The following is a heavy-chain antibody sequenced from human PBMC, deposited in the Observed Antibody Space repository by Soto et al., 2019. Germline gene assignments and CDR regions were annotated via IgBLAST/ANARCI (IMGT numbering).Heavy chain of an antibody. J-gene: IGHJ2*01. CDR1: GYTFTNYA. Sequence: QVQLVQSGAEVKKPGASVKVSCKDSGYTFTNYAMHWVRQAPGQRLEWMGWINAGNGNTKYSQKFQGRVTITRDTSASTAYMELSSLRSDDTAVYYCARGGSLYWYFDLWGRGTLVTVSS. CDR3: ARGGSLYWYFDL. V-gene: IGHV1-3*01. D-gene: IGHD1-26*01. CDR2: INAGNGNT.